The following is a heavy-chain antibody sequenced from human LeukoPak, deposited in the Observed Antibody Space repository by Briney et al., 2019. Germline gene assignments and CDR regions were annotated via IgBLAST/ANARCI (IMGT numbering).Heavy chain of an antibody. D-gene: IGHD5-12*01. J-gene: IGHJ4*02. Sequence: SETLSLTCAVYGGSFSGYYWSWIRQPPGKGLEWIGEINHSGSTNYNPSLKSRVTISVDTSKKQFSLKLSSVTAADTAVYYCARRRRGYSGYDSWPVDYWGQGTLVTVSS. CDR2: INHSGST. CDR1: GGSFSGYY. CDR3: ARRRRGYSGYDSWPVDY. V-gene: IGHV4-34*01.